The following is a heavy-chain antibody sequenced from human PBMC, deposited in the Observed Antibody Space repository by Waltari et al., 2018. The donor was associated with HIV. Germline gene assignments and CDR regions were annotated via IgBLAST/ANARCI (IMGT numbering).Heavy chain of an antibody. D-gene: IGHD3-22*01. CDR3: ARDTDYYDSSGSNFDY. CDR2: IWYDGSNK. CDR1: GFTFSSYG. V-gene: IGHV3-33*01. Sequence: QVQLVESGGGVVQPGRSLRLSCAASGFTFSSYGMHWVRQAPGKGLEWVAVIWYDGSNKYYADSVKGRFTISRDNSKNTLYLQMNSLRAEDTAVYYCARDTDYYDSSGSNFDYWGQGTLVTVSS. J-gene: IGHJ4*02.